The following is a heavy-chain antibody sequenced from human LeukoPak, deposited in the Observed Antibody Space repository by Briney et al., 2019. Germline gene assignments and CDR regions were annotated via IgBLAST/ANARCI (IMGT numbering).Heavy chain of an antibody. J-gene: IGHJ6*03. V-gene: IGHV1-8*01. CDR1: GYTFTSYD. CDR2: MNPNSGNT. CDR3: ARGSHSSSWYRGSYYYYMDV. D-gene: IGHD6-13*01. Sequence: ASVKVSCKASGYTFTSYDINWVRQATGQGLEWMGWMNPNSGNTGYAQKFQGRVTMTRNTSISTAYMELSSLRSEDTAVYYCARGSHSSSWYRGSYYYYMDVWGKGTTVTVSS.